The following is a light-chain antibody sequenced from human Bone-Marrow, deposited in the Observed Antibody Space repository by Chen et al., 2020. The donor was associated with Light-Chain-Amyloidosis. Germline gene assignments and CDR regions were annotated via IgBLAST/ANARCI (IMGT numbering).Light chain of an antibody. V-gene: IGKV1-39*01. CDR1: QGINIY. CDR3: QQSHSIPRT. CDR2: DAS. Sequence: DIQMTQSPSSLSASVGDRVSITCRESQGINIYLNWYQQKPGKAPELLIFDASTFHSGVPSRFSGSGFGTDFSLTLSSLQPEDFATYYCQQSHSIPRTVGGGTKVEI. J-gene: IGKJ4*01.